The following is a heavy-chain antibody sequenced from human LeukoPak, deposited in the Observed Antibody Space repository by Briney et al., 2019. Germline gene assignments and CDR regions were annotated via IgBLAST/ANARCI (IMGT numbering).Heavy chain of an antibody. V-gene: IGHV1-2*02. J-gene: IGHJ4*02. CDR2: IIPDSGGA. D-gene: IGHD2-21*01. CDR3: STEDKYCGGAHCGLW. CDR1: GYTFTNYY. Sequence: ASVTVPRKTSGYTFTNYYVHWVRQAPGQGLEWMGYIIPDSGGADYDQRFQGRVTMTRDKSISTVYMELSSLRSDDTAVYYCSTEDKYCGGAHCGLWRGKGTLVTVSS.